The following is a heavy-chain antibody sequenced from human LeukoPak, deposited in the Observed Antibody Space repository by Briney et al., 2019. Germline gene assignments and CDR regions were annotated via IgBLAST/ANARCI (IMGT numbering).Heavy chain of an antibody. V-gene: IGHV3-30-3*01. CDR3: ARAGLWCSSTSCSRDYYYYMDV. J-gene: IGHJ6*03. CDR2: ISYDGSNK. CDR1: GFTFSSYA. Sequence: GGSLRLSCAASGFTFSSYAMHWVRQAQGKGLEWVAVISYDGSNKYYADSVKGRFTISRDNSKNTLYLQMNSLRAEDTAVYYCARAGLWCSSTSCSRDYYYYMDVWGKGTTVTVSS. D-gene: IGHD2-2*01.